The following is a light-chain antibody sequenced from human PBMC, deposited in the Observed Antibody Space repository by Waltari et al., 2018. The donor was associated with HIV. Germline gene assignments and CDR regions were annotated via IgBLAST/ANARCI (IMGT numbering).Light chain of an antibody. CDR1: QSISSN. Sequence: EIVMTQSPATLSVSPGERATLSCRASQSISSNLAWYQQKPGQAPRLLIYGVSTRTTGTPARFSGSGSGTDFTLTISSLQSEDFAVYYCQQFNSWPLTFGPGTKVET. V-gene: IGKV3-15*01. CDR2: GVS. J-gene: IGKJ1*01. CDR3: QQFNSWPLT.